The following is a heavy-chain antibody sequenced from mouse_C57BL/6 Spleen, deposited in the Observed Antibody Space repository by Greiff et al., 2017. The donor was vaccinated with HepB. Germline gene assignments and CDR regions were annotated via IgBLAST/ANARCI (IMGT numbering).Heavy chain of an antibody. CDR3: ARRGNWDEGYYFDY. Sequence: QVQLQQPGAELVKPGASVKLSCKASGYTFTSYWMQWVKQRPGQGLEWIGEIDPSDSYTNYNQKFKGQATLTVDTASSTAYMQLSSLTSEDSAVYYCARRGNWDEGYYFDYWGQGTTLPVSS. J-gene: IGHJ2*01. CDR1: GYTFTSYW. D-gene: IGHD4-1*01. V-gene: IGHV1-50*01. CDR2: IDPSDSYT.